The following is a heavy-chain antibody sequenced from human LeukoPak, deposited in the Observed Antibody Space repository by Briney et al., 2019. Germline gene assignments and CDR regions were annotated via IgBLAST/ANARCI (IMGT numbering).Heavy chain of an antibody. CDR1: GFTFSSYD. CDR2: IRHSGDKT. J-gene: IGHJ4*02. V-gene: IGHV3-23*01. CDR3: VKDQVDY. Sequence: GGSLRLSCAVSGFTFSSYDMTWVRQAPGKGLEWVSSIRHSGDKTYYADSVKGRFTISRDNSKNTLYLQMNSLRAGDTAMYYCVKDQVDYWGQGTLVTVSS.